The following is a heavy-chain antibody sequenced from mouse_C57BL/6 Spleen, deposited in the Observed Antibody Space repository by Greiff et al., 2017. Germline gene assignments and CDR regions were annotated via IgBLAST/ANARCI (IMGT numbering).Heavy chain of an antibody. CDR1: GYSFTGYY. Sequence: VQLQQSGPELVKPGASVKISCKASGYSFTGYYMHWVKQSSEKSLEWIGEINPSTGGTSYNQKFKGKATLTVDKSSSTAYMQLKSLTSEDSAVYYCARRGVNWYFDVWGTGTTVTVSS. J-gene: IGHJ1*03. V-gene: IGHV1-43*01. CDR2: INPSTGGT. CDR3: ARRGVNWYFDV.